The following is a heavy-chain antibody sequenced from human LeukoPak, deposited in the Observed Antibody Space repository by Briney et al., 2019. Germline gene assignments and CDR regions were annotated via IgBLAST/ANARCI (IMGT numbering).Heavy chain of an antibody. J-gene: IGHJ5*02. CDR3: ARDSGTTGEVKFDP. CDR2: IYYSGST. Sequence: SETLSLTCSVSGGSISSYQWSWIRQPPGKGLEWIGNIYYSGSTNYSPSLKSRVIISVDTSKNQFSLKLSPVTAADTAVYYCARDSGTTGEVKFDPWGQGSLVTVSS. V-gene: IGHV4-59*01. CDR1: GGSISSYQ. D-gene: IGHD3-10*01.